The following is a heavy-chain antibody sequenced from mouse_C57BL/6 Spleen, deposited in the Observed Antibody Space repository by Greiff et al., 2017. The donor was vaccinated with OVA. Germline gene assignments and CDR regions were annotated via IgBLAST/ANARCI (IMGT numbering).Heavy chain of an antibody. CDR2: IDPENGAT. CDR3: TRDGLEATVVATGWYFDV. Sequence: EVQLQESGAELVRPGASVTLSCTASGFNFKDDYMHWVKQRPEQGLEWLGWIDPENGATEYASKFPGQATITADTSSNTAYLQLSSVTSEDTAVYYCTRDGLEATVVATGWYFDVWGTGTTVTVSS. J-gene: IGHJ1*03. V-gene: IGHV14-4*01. CDR1: GFNFKDDY. D-gene: IGHD1-1*01.